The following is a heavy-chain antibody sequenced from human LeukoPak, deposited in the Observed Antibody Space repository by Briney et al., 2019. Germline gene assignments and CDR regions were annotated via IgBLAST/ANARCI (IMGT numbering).Heavy chain of an antibody. CDR1: GFTFSGYA. CDR3: ARGGSDTAMAHDY. Sequence: PGGSLRLSCAASGFTFSGYAMSWVRQAPGKGLEWVSAMSGSSGSTHHADSVKGRFTISRDTSRNTLYLQMNSLRAEDTAVYFCARGGSDTAMAHDYWGQGTLVTVSS. J-gene: IGHJ4*02. D-gene: IGHD5-18*01. V-gene: IGHV3-23*01. CDR2: MSGSSGST.